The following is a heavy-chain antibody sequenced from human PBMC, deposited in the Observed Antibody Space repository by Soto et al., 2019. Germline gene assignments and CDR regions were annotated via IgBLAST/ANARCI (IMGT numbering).Heavy chain of an antibody. CDR1: GGTFSSYT. V-gene: IGHV1-69*08. J-gene: IGHJ3*02. CDR2: IIPILGIA. Sequence: QVQLVQSGAEVKKPWSSVKVSCKASGGTFSSYTISWVRQAPGQGLEGMGRIIPILGIANYAQKFQGRVTITADKSTSTAYMELSSLRSEDTAVYYCARDRGMTTVTPDAFDIWGQGTMVTVSS. D-gene: IGHD4-17*01. CDR3: ARDRGMTTVTPDAFDI.